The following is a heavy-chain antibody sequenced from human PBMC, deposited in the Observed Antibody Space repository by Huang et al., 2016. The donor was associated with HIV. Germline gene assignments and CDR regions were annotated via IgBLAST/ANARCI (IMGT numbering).Heavy chain of an antibody. J-gene: IGHJ4*02. CDR2: IFPDDSDT. CDR1: GYSFSSYW. V-gene: IGHV5-51*01. D-gene: IGHD6-6*01. CDR3: ARRFSSSSGYFDY. Sequence: VQLVQSGAEVKTPGESLKISCKGSGYSFSSYWIAWVRQMPGKGLEGMGIIFPDDSDTTYSPSFEGQVTISADKSIGTAYLQWSSLKASDTAMYYCARRFSSSSGYFDYWGQGSLVTVSS.